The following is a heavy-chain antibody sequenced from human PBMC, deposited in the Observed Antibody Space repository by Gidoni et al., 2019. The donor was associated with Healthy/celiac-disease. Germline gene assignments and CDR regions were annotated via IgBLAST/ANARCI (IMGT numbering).Heavy chain of an antibody. V-gene: IGHV3-23*01. J-gene: IGHJ6*02. CDR2: ISGSGGST. D-gene: IGHD3-10*01. CDR1: GFNISSYA. Sequence: EVQLLESGGGLVQPGWSLQLSRAASGFNISSYAMSWVRQAPGKGLEWVSAISGSGGSTYYADSVKGRFTISRDNSKNTLYLQMNSLRTEDTAVYYCGLWFGELAKRYYYYYGMDVWGQGTTVTVSS. CDR3: GLWFGELAKRYYYYYGMDV.